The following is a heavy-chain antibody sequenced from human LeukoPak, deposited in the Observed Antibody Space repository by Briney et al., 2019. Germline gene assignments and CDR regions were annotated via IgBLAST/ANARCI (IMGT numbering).Heavy chain of an antibody. CDR2: ISAYNGNT. CDR1: GYTFTSYG. J-gene: IGHJ4*02. D-gene: IGHD5-18*01. V-gene: IGHV1-18*01. CDR3: ARTIQLWYYFDY. Sequence: ASVTVSCTASGYTFTSYGISWVRQAPGQGLEWMGWISAYNGNTNYAQKLQGRVTMTTDTSTSTAYMELRSLRSDDTAVYYCARTIQLWYYFDYWGQGTLVIVSS.